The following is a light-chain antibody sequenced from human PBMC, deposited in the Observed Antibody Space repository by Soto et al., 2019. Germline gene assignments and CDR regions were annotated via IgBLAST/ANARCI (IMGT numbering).Light chain of an antibody. Sequence: DIQMTQSPSSLSASVGDRVTISCRASQRISTYLNWYRQKPGKAPELLIYAASSLQSGVPSRFSGSGSGTDFTLTITSLHPEDFSTYYCQQSYSSPYAFGQGTKLEIK. CDR1: QRISTY. V-gene: IGKV1-39*01. CDR3: QQSYSSPYA. CDR2: AAS. J-gene: IGKJ2*01.